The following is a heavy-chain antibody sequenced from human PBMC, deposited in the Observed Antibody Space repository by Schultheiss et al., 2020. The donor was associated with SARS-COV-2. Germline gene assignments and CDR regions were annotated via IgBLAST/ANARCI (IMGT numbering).Heavy chain of an antibody. CDR1: GFTFSSYA. CDR2: ISYDGSNK. D-gene: IGHD3-3*01. J-gene: IGHJ4*02. CDR3: ARGLRFLEWYAIDY. Sequence: GGSLRLSCAASGFTFSSYAMHWVRQAPGKGLEWVAVISYDGSNKYYADSVKGRFTISRDNSKNTLYLQMNSLRAEDTAVYYCARGLRFLEWYAIDYWGQGTLVTVSS. V-gene: IGHV3-30*01.